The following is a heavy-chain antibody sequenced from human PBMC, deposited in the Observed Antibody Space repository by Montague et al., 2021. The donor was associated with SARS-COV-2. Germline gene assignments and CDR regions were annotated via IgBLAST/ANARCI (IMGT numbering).Heavy chain of an antibody. CDR2: IYWDDDK. J-gene: IGHJ3*02. V-gene: IGHV2-5*02. Sequence: PALVKPTQTLTLTCTFPGSSLSTSGVGVGWIRQLPGKALEWLALIYWDDDKRYRLPLKSRLTNTKDTSKNQVVLTMTNMDPVDTATYYCTHRRGLLLSDAFDIWGQGTMVTVSS. D-gene: IGHD1-26*01. CDR1: GSSLSTSGVG. CDR3: THRRGLLLSDAFDI.